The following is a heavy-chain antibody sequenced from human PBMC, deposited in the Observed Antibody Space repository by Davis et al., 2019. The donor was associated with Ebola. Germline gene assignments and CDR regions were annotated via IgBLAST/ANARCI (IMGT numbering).Heavy chain of an antibody. J-gene: IGHJ2*01. D-gene: IGHD3-3*01. CDR1: GFTVSSNY. CDR2: IYSGGTT. CDR3: ARSARDYDFWSGYSDWYFDL. V-gene: IGHV3-66*01. Sequence: GESLKISCAASGFTVSSNYMSWVRQAPGKGLEWVSVIYSGGTTYYADSVKGRFTISRDNSKNTLYLQMNSLKAEDTAVYYCARSARDYDFWSGYSDWYFDLWGRGTLVTVSS.